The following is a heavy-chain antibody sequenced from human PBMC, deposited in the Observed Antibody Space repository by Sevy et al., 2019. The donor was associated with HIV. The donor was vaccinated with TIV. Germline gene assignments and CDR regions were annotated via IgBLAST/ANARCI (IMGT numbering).Heavy chain of an antibody. V-gene: IGHV4-59*01. D-gene: IGHD5-18*01. J-gene: IGHJ4*02. CDR2: IYYSGST. CDR3: ARGIRGYSYGAFDY. CDR1: GGSISSYY. Sequence: SETLSLTCTVSGGSISSYYWSWIRQPPGKGLEWIGYIYYSGSTNYNPSLKSRVTISVDTSKNQFSLKLSSVTAAETAVYYCARGIRGYSYGAFDYWGQGTLVTVSS.